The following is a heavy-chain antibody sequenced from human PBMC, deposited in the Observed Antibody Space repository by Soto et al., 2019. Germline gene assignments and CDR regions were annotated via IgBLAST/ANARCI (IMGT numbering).Heavy chain of an antibody. CDR1: GGTFSSYA. V-gene: IGHV1-69*01. D-gene: IGHD3-3*01. J-gene: IGHJ6*02. CDR3: ARRRITIFGVYYYYYCMDV. Sequence: QVQLVQSGAEVKKPGSSVKVSCKASGGTFSSYAISWVRQAPGQGLEWMGGIIPIFGTANYAQKFQGRVTITADESTSTAYMELSSLRSEDTAVYYCARRRITIFGVYYYYYCMDVWGQGTTVTVSS. CDR2: IIPIFGTA.